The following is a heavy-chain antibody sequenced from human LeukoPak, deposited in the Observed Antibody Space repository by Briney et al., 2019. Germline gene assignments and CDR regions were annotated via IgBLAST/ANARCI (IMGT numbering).Heavy chain of an antibody. CDR3: TRLNQYYYDSSGYPIHGMDV. D-gene: IGHD3-22*01. J-gene: IGHJ6*02. CDR1: GFTFSGSA. CDR2: IRSEANSYAT. Sequence: PGGSLRLSCAASGFTFSGSAMHWVRRASGKGLEWVGRIRSEANSYATAYAASVKGRFTISRDDSKNTAYLQMNSLKTEDTAVYYCTRLNQYYYDSSGYPIHGMDVWGQGTTVTVSS. V-gene: IGHV3-73*01.